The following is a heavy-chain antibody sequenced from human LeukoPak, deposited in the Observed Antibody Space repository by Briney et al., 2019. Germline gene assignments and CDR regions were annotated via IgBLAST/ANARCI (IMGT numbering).Heavy chain of an antibody. CDR2: ISYDGSNK. CDR3: AGGGYSGYDANEDYYYFYGMDV. J-gene: IGHJ6*02. Sequence: PGGSLRLSCAASGFTFSSYAMHWVRQAPGKGLEWVAVISYDGSNKYYADSAKGRFTISRDNSKNPLYLQMNSLRAEDTAVYYCAGGGYSGYDANEDYYYFYGMDVWGQGTTVTVSS. CDR1: GFTFSSYA. V-gene: IGHV3-30-3*01. D-gene: IGHD5-12*01.